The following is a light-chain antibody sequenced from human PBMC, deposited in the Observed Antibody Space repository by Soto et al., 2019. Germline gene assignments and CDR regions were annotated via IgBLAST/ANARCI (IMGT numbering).Light chain of an antibody. J-gene: IGLJ1*01. CDR1: SSDIGAYNY. V-gene: IGLV2-14*01. CDR2: EVT. CDR3: NSYTTLSNRV. Sequence: QSALTQPASVSGSPGQSITISCTGTSSDIGAYNYVSWYRQHPGKAPKLLIYEVTNRPSGVSDRFSGSKSGNTASLTISGLQAEDEANYYCNSYTTLSNRVFGTGTKV.